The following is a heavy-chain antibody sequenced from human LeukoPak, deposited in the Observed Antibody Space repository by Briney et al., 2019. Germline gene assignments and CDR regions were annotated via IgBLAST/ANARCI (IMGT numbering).Heavy chain of an antibody. J-gene: IGHJ4*02. Sequence: SETLSLTCAVYGGSFSGYYWSWIRQPPGKGLEWIGEINHSGSTNYNPSLKSRVTMSVDTSKNQFSLKLSSATAADTAVYYCARAPVAGTLIFDYWGQGTLVTVSS. D-gene: IGHD6-19*01. CDR2: INHSGST. V-gene: IGHV4-34*01. CDR3: ARAPVAGTLIFDY. CDR1: GGSFSGYY.